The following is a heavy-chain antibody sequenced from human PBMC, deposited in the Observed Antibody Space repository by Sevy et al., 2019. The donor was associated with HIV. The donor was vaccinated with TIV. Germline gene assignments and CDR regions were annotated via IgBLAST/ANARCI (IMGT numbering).Heavy chain of an antibody. D-gene: IGHD3-3*01. V-gene: IGHV3-23*01. CDR3: AKGVYDFWSGRSDIFDI. CDR1: GFTFSSYA. Sequence: GGSLRLSCAASGFTFSSYAMHWVRQAPGKGLEWVSGISGSGGSTYYADSVKGRFTISRDKSKKTLYLQVNSLRAEDTAVYYCAKGVYDFWSGRSDIFDIWGQGTMVTVSS. CDR2: ISGSGGST. J-gene: IGHJ3*02.